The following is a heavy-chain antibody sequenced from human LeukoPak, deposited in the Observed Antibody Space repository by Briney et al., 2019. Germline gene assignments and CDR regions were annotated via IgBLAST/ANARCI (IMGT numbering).Heavy chain of an antibody. Sequence: ASVKVSCKASGGTFSSYAISWGRQAPGQGLEWMGRIIPILGIANYAQKFQGRVTITADKSTSTAYMELSRLSSEDTAVYYCARDPRGCSGYDYYYYGMDVWGQGTTVTVSS. J-gene: IGHJ6*02. CDR1: GGTFSSYA. D-gene: IGHD5-12*01. CDR3: ARDPRGCSGYDYYYYGMDV. V-gene: IGHV1-69*04. CDR2: IIPILGIA.